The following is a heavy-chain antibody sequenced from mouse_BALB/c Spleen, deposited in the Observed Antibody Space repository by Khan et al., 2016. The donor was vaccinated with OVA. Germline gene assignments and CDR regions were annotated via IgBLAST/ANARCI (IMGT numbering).Heavy chain of an antibody. CDR2: ISSGGTYT. D-gene: IGHD1-1*01. CDR3: ATSYFYGYYFDY. Sequence: EVELVESGGGLVRPGGSLKLSCAASGFSFSSYSMSWVRQTPEKRLEWVATISSGGTYTYYPDSVKGRFTISRDNPKNTLFLQMTSLMSEDTAMYYCATSYFYGYYFDYWGPGTTLTVS. CDR1: GFSFSSYS. J-gene: IGHJ2*01. V-gene: IGHV5-9-3*01.